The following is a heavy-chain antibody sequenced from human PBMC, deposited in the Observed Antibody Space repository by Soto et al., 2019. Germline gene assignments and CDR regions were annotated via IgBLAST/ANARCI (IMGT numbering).Heavy chain of an antibody. V-gene: IGHV3-30*18. J-gene: IGHJ4*02. D-gene: IGHD3-9*01. CDR2: ISKDGSNK. CDR1: GFTFSSYA. CDR3: AKETGPQGGFDY. Sequence: GGSLRLSCAASGFTFSSYAMHWVRQAPGKGLEWVEVISKDGSNKYYGDSVKGRFTISRDSSKNTLYVQMNSLRAEDTAVYYCAKETGPQGGFDYWGQGILVTVSS.